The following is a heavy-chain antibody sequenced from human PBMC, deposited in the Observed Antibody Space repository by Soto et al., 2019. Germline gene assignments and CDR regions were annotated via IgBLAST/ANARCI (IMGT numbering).Heavy chain of an antibody. D-gene: IGHD3-10*01. CDR1: GFPFRSSS. Sequence: GGSLRLSCAASGFPFRSSSMNWVRQAPGKGLEWLSSISSSSYYIFYADSVQGRFTISRDNAKNSLYLQMNSRRAEDTAVYYCARDLGEVSAFWGQGTPVTVSS. CDR2: ISSSSYYI. J-gene: IGHJ4*02. V-gene: IGHV3-21*01. CDR3: ARDLGEVSAF.